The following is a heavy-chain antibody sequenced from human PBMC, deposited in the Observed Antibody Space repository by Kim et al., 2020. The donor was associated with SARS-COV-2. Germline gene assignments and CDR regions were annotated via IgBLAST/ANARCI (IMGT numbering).Heavy chain of an antibody. V-gene: IGHV3-64*03. D-gene: IGHD3-16*01. CDR2: SDGGTT. Sequence: SDGGTTYYADSLKDRFTISRDNSKNTMYLQMSSLRLEDRAVYYCVRGTGDWGQGTLVTVSS. J-gene: IGHJ4*02. CDR3: VRGTGD.